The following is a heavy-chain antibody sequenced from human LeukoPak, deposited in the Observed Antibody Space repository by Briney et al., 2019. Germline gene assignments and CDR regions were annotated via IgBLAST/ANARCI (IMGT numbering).Heavy chain of an antibody. CDR2: ISGSGTST. D-gene: IGHD6-19*01. CDR3: AKGSLAGTAHYFDY. V-gene: IGHV3-23*01. J-gene: IGHJ4*02. Sequence: PGGSLRLSCAASGFIFSTYAMSWVRQAPGKGLEWVSDISGSGTSTYYTDSVRGRFTFSRDNTKNTLYLQMNSLRAEDTAVYYCAKGSLAGTAHYFDYWGQGTLVTVSS. CDR1: GFIFSTYA.